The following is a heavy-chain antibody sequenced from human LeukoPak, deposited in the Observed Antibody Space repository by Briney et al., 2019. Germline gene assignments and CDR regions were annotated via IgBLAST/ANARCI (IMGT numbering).Heavy chain of an antibody. J-gene: IGHJ4*02. D-gene: IGHD3-22*01. Sequence: GESLKTSCKGSGYSFNTYWIAWVRQMPGKGLEWMGFIYPGDSDTRYSPSFQGQVTISADKSISTAYLQWRSLKSSDTAIYYCARQRERGYNPFDQWGQGTLVTVSS. CDR1: GYSFNTYW. CDR2: IYPGDSDT. CDR3: ARQRERGYNPFDQ. V-gene: IGHV5-51*01.